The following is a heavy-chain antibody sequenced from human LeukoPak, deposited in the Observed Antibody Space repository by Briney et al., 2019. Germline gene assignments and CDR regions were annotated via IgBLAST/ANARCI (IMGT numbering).Heavy chain of an antibody. D-gene: IGHD3/OR15-3a*01. CDR2: INQDGSDK. CDR1: GFTFSDYL. Sequence: GVPLRLSCGVSGFTFSDYLMSWVPQGPERGVEWVATINQDGSDKHYGDRVEGLFPISRDNANNSVSLQMSSLKLDDTAVYYCTRDPAYYGFWSAYRSRFDPWGQGTRVTVSS. CDR3: TRDPAYYGFWSAYRSRFDP. J-gene: IGHJ5*02. V-gene: IGHV3-7*04.